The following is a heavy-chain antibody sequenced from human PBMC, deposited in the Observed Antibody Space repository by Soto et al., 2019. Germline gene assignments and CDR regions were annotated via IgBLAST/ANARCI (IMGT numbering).Heavy chain of an antibody. D-gene: IGHD1-7*01. J-gene: IGHJ4*02. Sequence: SETLSLTCTVSGDTITSFSWNWIQQSAGKGLEWIGRISTTGNTHYNPSLESRVTMSLDTSKNQFSLKLTSVTAADTAVYYCEGESGENWSYEAYWGQGTLVTVSS. V-gene: IGHV4-4*07. CDR3: EGESGENWSYEAY. CDR2: ISTTGNT. CDR1: GDTITSFS.